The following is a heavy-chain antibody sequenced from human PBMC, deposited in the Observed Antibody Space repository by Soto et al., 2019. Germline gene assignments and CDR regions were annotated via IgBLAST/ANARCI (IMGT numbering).Heavy chain of an antibody. J-gene: IGHJ4*02. D-gene: IGHD3-10*02. V-gene: IGHV4-4*02. Sequence: SETLSLTCTVSGGSISSNDWWSWVRQPPGKGLQWIGEIYHDGSTNYNPSLKSRVTISVDKSKNQFSLKLYSMTAADTAVYFCARGYSYVRGFDYWGQGSLVTVSS. CDR1: GGSISSNDW. CDR2: IYHDGST. CDR3: ARGYSYVRGFDY.